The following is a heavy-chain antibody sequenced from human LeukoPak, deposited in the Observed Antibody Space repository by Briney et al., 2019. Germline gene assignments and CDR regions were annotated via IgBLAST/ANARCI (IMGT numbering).Heavy chain of an antibody. CDR2: IYTSGST. D-gene: IGHD2-2*01. Sequence: SETLSLTCTVSGGSISSYYWSWIRQPPGKGLEWIGYIYTSGSTNCNPSLKSRVTISVDTSKNQFSLKLSSVTAADTAVYYCARRNQLGNYFDYWGQGTLVTVSS. CDR3: ARRNQLGNYFDY. J-gene: IGHJ4*02. V-gene: IGHV4-4*09. CDR1: GGSISSYY.